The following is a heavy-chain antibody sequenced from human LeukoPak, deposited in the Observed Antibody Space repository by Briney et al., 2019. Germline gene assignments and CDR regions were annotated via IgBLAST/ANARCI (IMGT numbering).Heavy chain of an antibody. CDR2: IYSGSGT. J-gene: IGHJ4*02. D-gene: IGHD4-17*01. V-gene: IGHV3-66*01. CDR1: GFTLSTNY. Sequence: GGSLRLSCAASGFTLSTNYMSWVRQAPGEGLEWVSLIYSGSGTYYADSVKGRFTISRDNSRNTLSLQMNSLRVDDTAVYYCARGFRSVTTWGYFDYWGQGALVTVSS. CDR3: ARGFRSVTTWGYFDY.